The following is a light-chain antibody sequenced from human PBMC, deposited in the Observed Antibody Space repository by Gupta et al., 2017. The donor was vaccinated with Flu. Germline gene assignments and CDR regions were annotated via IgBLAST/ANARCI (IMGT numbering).Light chain of an antibody. V-gene: IGLV7-46*01. J-gene: IGLJ3*02. CDR1: TGPVTSSHY. CDR3: FLSYNDAFM. Sequence: QAVVPQEPSLTVSPGGTVTLTCGSSTGPVTSSHYPYWLQHKPGRAPRTLIYHISAKHFCTPARFSGSLLGGKAALTLSGAQPEDEADYYCFLSYNDAFMFGGGTKLTVL. CDR2: HIS.